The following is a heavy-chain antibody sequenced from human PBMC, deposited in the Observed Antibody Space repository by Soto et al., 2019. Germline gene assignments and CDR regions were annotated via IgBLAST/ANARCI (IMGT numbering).Heavy chain of an antibody. V-gene: IGHV4-4*07. CDR1: GGSISSYY. J-gene: IGHJ5*02. D-gene: IGHD2-2*01. Sequence: PSETLSLTCTVSGGSISSYYWSWIRQPAGKGLEWIGRIYTSGSTNYNPSLKSRVTMSVDTSKDQFSLKLSSVTAADTAVYYCARDPGAYCSSTSCYGWFDPWGQGTLVTVSS. CDR2: IYTSGST. CDR3: ARDPGAYCSSTSCYGWFDP.